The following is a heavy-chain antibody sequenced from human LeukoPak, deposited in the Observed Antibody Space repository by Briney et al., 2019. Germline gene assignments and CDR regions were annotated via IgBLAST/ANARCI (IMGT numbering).Heavy chain of an antibody. J-gene: IGHJ3*01. D-gene: IGHD1-1*01. CDR2: INSRGTTV. V-gene: IGHV3-48*04. CDR1: GFTFSSYS. CDR3: ARDMEPDAFDF. Sequence: GGSLRLSCVASGFTFSSYSMNWVRQAPGKGLEWVSYINSRGTTVCYADSVKGRFTISRDNAKNSLYLQMNNLRADDTAVYYCARDMEPDAFDFWGQGTMVTVSS.